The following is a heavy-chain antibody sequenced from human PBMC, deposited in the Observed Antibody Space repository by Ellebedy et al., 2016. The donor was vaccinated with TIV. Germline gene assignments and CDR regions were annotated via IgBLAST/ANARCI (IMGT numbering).Heavy chain of an antibody. J-gene: IGHJ4*02. Sequence: AASVKVSCKASRYTFTGYYMHWVRQAPGQGLEWMGWINPNSGGTNYAQKFQGWVTMTRDTSISTAYMELSRLRSDDTAVYYCAREDGGDGYKFYDYWGQGTLVTVSS. CDR2: INPNSGGT. CDR1: RYTFTGYY. V-gene: IGHV1-2*04. CDR3: AREDGGDGYKFYDY. D-gene: IGHD5-24*01.